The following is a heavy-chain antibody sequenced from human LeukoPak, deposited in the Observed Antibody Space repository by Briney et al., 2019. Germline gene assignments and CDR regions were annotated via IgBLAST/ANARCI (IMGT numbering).Heavy chain of an antibody. CDR1: GGSKSSSSYY. V-gene: IGHV4-39*02. D-gene: IGHD6-19*01. CDR3: ATDGRYVAVRNY. CDR2: IYYSGST. Sequence: PSEXXSLTCTVSGGSKSSSSYYWGWVRQPPGKGLEWIGSIYYSGSTYYNPSRKSRVNISVDTSKNQFSLKLSSVTAADTAVYYCATDGRYVAVRNYWGQGTLVTVSS. J-gene: IGHJ4*02.